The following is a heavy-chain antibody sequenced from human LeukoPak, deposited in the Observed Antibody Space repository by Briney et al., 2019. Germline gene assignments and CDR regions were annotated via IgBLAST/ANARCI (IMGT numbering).Heavy chain of an antibody. CDR2: IWYDGSNQ. CDR3: ARDHGYSGYDYYFDY. D-gene: IGHD5-12*01. J-gene: IGHJ4*02. CDR1: GFTFSTYV. Sequence: GGSLRLSCAASGFTFSTYVMHWVRQAPGKGLEWVADIWYDGSNQNYADSVKGRFTISRDNSKNTLYLQMNSLRAEDTAVYYCARDHGYSGYDYYFDYWGQGTLVIVSS. V-gene: IGHV3-33*01.